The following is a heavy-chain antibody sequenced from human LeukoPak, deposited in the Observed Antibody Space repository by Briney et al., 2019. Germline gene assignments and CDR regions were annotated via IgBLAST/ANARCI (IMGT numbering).Heavy chain of an antibody. Sequence: GGSLRLSCAASGFPFSSYSMNWVRQAPGKGLEWVSYISASGSNIYYLDSVKGRFTVSRDNAMNSLFLQMDRPRAEDTAVYYRVRVKGTYFDFWGQGTLVTVSS. J-gene: IGHJ4*02. CDR2: ISASGSNI. CDR3: VRVKGTYFDF. CDR1: GFPFSSYS. V-gene: IGHV3-48*01. D-gene: IGHD1-1*01.